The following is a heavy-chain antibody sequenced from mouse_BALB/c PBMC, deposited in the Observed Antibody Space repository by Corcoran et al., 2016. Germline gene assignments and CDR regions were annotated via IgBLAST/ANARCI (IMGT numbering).Heavy chain of an antibody. CDR1: GYTFTDYY. D-gene: IGHD1-1*01. CDR3: AREGLTTVVARFDY. Sequence: EVQLQQSGPEQVKPGASVKMSCKASGYTFTDYYMDWVKQSHGESFEWIGRVNPYNGGTSYNQKFKGKATLTVDKSSSTAYMELNSLTSEDSAVYYFAREGLTTVVARFDYWVQGTTLTVSS. V-gene: IGHV1-19*01. J-gene: IGHJ2*01. CDR2: VNPYNGGT.